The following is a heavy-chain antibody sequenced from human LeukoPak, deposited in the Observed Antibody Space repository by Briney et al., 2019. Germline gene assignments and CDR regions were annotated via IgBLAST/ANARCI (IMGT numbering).Heavy chain of an antibody. D-gene: IGHD6-13*01. V-gene: IGHV3-23*01. Sequence: GASLRLSCAASGFTFSDYAMSWVRQAPGKGLEWVSGISGSGSGTYYEDSVKGRFTISRDNSKSTLYLQMNSLTVEDTTVFYCVQHKGEFATSSAGFQYGMDVWGQGTAVTVSS. CDR3: VQHKGEFATSSAGFQYGMDV. J-gene: IGHJ6*02. CDR1: GFTFSDYA. CDR2: ISGSGSGT.